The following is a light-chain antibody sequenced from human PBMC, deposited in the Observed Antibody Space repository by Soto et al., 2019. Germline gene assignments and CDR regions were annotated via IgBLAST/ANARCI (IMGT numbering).Light chain of an antibody. Sequence: EIVMTQSPATLSVSPGDRATLSCRASQSVDNDLAWYQQKPGQPPRLLIYDASTRATGIPARFSGSQSGTEFTLTISSLLSEDFGIYYCQKYNQWPWTFGPGTKVEI. CDR2: DAS. CDR1: QSVDND. CDR3: QKYNQWPWT. J-gene: IGKJ1*01. V-gene: IGKV3D-15*01.